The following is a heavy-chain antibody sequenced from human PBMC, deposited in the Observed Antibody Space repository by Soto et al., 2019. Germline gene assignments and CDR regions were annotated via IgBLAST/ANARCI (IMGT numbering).Heavy chain of an antibody. CDR1: GGSINSYY. J-gene: IGHJ2*01. Sequence: SETLSLTCTVSGGSINSYYWSWIRQSPGKGLQWIGSIFDSGITKYNPSLKSRVTISVDTSKNQFSLKLTSMTAADTAVYYCARLGSVELATDTNWYFDLWGRGTLVTVSS. CDR2: IFDSGIT. V-gene: IGHV4-59*08. CDR3: ARLGSVELATDTNWYFDL. D-gene: IGHD5-12*01.